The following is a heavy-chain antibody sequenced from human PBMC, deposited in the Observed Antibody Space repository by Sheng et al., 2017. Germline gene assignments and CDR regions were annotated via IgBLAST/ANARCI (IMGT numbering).Heavy chain of an antibody. J-gene: IGHJ4*02. CDR3: ARASYQWLVPIY. CDR1: GFTFSSYA. V-gene: IGHV3-30*04. CDR2: ISYDGSNK. Sequence: QVQLVESGGGVVQPGRSLRLSCAASGFTFSSYAMHWVRQAPGKGLEWVAVISYDGSNKYYADSVKGRFTISRDNSKNTLYLQMNSLRAEDTAVYYCARASYQWLVPIYWGQGTLVTVSS. D-gene: IGHD6-19*01.